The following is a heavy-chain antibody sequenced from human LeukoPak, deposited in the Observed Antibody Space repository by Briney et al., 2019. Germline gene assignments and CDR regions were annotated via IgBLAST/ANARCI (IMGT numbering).Heavy chain of an antibody. V-gene: IGHV3-74*03. CDR1: GFAFRNYL. J-gene: IGHJ4*02. CDR3: ARDQGGGRYYGEDY. Sequence: GGALRLSCAAPGFAFRNYLMHWVRQAPGKGLVWVSRINSDGSSTKYADSVKGRFTISRDNTKNTLYLQMNSLRAEDTAVYYCARDQGGGRYYGEDYWGQGTLVTVSS. CDR2: INSDGSST. D-gene: IGHD3-10*01.